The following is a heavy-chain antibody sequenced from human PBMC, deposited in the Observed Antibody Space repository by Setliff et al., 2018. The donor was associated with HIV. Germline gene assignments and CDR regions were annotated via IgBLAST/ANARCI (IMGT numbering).Heavy chain of an antibody. CDR3: ARDIVLMVYAIGYYYYGMDV. J-gene: IGHJ6*02. Sequence: PSETLSLTCTVSGGSISSSSYYWGWIRQPPGKGLEWIGSIYYSGSTYYNPSLKSRVTISVDTSKNQFSLNLSSVTAADTAVYYCARDIVLMVYAIGYYYYGMDVWGQATTVTVSS. CDR2: IYYSGST. V-gene: IGHV4-39*07. D-gene: IGHD2-8*01. CDR1: GGSISSSSYY.